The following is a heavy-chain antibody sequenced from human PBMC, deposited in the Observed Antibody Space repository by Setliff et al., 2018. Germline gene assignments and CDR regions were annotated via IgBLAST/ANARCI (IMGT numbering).Heavy chain of an antibody. D-gene: IGHD3-22*01. V-gene: IGHV1-46*01. CDR1: GYGFTSHY. CDR2: VNPSGGKT. J-gene: IGHJ5*02. Sequence: ASVKVSCKTSGYGFTSHYFHWLRQVPGQGLEWMGIVNPSGGKTTLSQKFQGRVSMTADASTATVYMELHSLTSEDTAIYYCARAPWGDDYDSLYTWFDPWGQGSRVTVS. CDR3: ARAPWGDDYDSLYTWFDP.